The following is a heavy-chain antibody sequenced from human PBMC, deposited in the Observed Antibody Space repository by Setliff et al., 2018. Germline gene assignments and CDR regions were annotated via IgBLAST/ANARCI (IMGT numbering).Heavy chain of an antibody. Sequence: LSLTCAVYGGSSSSFYWSWIRQPPGKGLEWIGEINHSGTTNYNPSLKSRVTISVDTSKKQFSLKLSSVTAADTAVYYCAKFGPLDLTGDWAFDNWGQGTLVTVS. J-gene: IGHJ4*02. CDR1: GGSSSSFY. D-gene: IGHD7-27*01. CDR2: INHSGTT. CDR3: AKFGPLDLTGDWAFDN. V-gene: IGHV4-34*01.